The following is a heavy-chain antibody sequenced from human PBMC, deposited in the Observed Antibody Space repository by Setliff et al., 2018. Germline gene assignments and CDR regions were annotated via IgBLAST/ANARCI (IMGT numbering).Heavy chain of an antibody. CDR1: GFAFDSYA. D-gene: IGHD7-27*01. CDR3: AGVHWTTNWFLHY. Sequence: LRLSCAASGFAFDSYAMHWVRQAPGKGLEWVAIIFHDGRDIYYGDSVQGRFATSRDNSKNTLYLQMNSLRSDDTAVYYCAGVHWTTNWFLHYWGQGTLVTVSS. J-gene: IGHJ4*01. CDR2: IFHDGRDI. V-gene: IGHV3-30*03.